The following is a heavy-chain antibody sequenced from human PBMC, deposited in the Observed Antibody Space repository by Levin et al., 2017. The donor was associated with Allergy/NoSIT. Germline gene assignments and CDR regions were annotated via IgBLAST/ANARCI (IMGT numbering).Heavy chain of an antibody. D-gene: IGHD2-15*01. CDR2: IYYSGST. CDR3: ARRGYCSGGSCYSSYYYGMDV. J-gene: IGHJ6*02. CDR1: GGSISSYY. Sequence: ASETLSLTCTVSGGSISSYYWSWIRQPPGKGLEWIGYIYYSGSTNYNPSLKSRVTISVDTSKNQFSLKLSSVTAADTAVYYCARRGYCSGGSCYSSYYYGMDVWGQGTTVTVSS. V-gene: IGHV4-59*08.